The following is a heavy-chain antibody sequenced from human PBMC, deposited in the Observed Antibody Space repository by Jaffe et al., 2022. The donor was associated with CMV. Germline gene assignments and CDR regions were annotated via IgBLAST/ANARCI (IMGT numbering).Heavy chain of an antibody. CDR1: GFTFSNYW. D-gene: IGHD1-20*01. V-gene: IGHV3-7*01. CDR2: IKGDGSAQ. Sequence: EVQLVESGGGLVRPGGSLRLSCAASGFTFSNYWMSWVRQVPGKGLEWVAIIKGDGSAQYYVDSVKGRFTISRDNAKNSLYLQMNSLGAEDTAIYYCSRDNWNDFWGQGTLVTVSS. CDR3: SRDNWNDF. J-gene: IGHJ4*02.